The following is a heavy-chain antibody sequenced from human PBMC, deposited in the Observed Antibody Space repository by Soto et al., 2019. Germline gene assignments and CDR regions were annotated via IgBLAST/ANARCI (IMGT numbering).Heavy chain of an antibody. CDR3: ARRWGRTFDY. CDR1: GGSISSYY. J-gene: IGHJ4*02. Sequence: SETLSLTCTVSGGSISSYYWSWIRQPPGKGLEWIGYIYYSGSTNYNPSLKSRVTISVDTSKNQFSLKLSSVTAADTAVYYCARRWGRTFDYWGQGTLDTVSS. CDR2: IYYSGST. V-gene: IGHV4-59*08. D-gene: IGHD7-27*01.